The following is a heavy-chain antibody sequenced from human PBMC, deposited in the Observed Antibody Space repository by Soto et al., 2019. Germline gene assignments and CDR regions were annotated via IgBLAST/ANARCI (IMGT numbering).Heavy chain of an antibody. CDR1: GFSFSSCA. V-gene: IGHV3-23*01. Sequence: PGGSLRLSCAASGFSFSSCAMSWVRRAPGKGLEWVSVISGSSGTTYYADSVKGRFTISRDNSKNTLYLQMNSLRAEDTAVYYCAKDQKPAAGRPKDIDVCGQGTTVTVYS. D-gene: IGHD6-6*01. J-gene: IGHJ6*02. CDR3: AKDQKPAAGRPKDIDV. CDR2: ISGSSGTT.